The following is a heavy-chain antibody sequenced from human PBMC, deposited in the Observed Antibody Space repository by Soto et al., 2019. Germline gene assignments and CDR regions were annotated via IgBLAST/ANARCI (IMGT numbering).Heavy chain of an antibody. CDR1: GFTFGNYW. D-gene: IGHD1-26*01. V-gene: IGHV3-74*01. J-gene: IGHJ4*02. CDR3: ARGRGSFYLDF. Sequence: EVQLVESGGGLVQPGGSLRLSCATSGFTFGNYWMYWVRQAPGKGLVWVSRIHSDGRITTYADSVKGRFTISRDIAKYTLYLQMNSLRAEDTAIYYCARGRGSFYLDFWGQGTLVTVSS. CDR2: IHSDGRIT.